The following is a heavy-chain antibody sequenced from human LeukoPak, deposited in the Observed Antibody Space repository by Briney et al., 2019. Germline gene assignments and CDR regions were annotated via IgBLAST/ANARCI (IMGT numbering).Heavy chain of an antibody. J-gene: IGHJ4*02. CDR3: AKTPNPPYYFDY. V-gene: IGHV3-33*06. Sequence: GGSLRLSCAASGFTFSSYGMHWVRQAPGKGLEGVAVIWYDGSNKYYADSVKGRFTISRDNSKNTLYLQMNSLRAEDTAVYYCAKTPNPPYYFDYWGQGTLVTVSS. CDR1: GFTFSSYG. D-gene: IGHD2-15*01. CDR2: IWYDGSNK.